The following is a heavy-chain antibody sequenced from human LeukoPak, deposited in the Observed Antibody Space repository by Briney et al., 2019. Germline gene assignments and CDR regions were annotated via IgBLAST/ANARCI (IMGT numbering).Heavy chain of an antibody. D-gene: IGHD5-24*01. Sequence: NFSGGTTSYPQKFQGRVTMTRDTSTSTVYMELSSLRSEDTAVYYCASRRDGSNSAAFDIWGQGTMVTVSS. V-gene: IGHV1-46*01. CDR2: NFSGGTT. CDR3: ASRRDGSNSAAFDI. J-gene: IGHJ3*02.